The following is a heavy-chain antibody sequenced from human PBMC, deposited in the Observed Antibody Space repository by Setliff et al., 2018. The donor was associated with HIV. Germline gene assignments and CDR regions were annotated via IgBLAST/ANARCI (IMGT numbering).Heavy chain of an antibody. J-gene: IGHJ4*02. Sequence: PSETLSLTCSVSGGSISRSFYYWGWLRQPPGKGLERIGSFSYNGRTYYIPSLKSRVTISMDTSKNQFSLKLSSVTAADTAVYYCARDPYYDILTGFDYWGQGTLVTVSS. CDR1: GGSISRSFYY. D-gene: IGHD3-9*01. CDR2: FSYNGRT. CDR3: ARDPYYDILTGFDY. V-gene: IGHV4-39*07.